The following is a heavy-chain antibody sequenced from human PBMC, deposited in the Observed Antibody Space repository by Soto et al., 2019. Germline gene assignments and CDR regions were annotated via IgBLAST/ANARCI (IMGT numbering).Heavy chain of an antibody. CDR3: ASIILTGPIVDY. D-gene: IGHD3-9*01. CDR1: GFTFSSYW. J-gene: IGHJ4*02. CDR2: IRGDGSGT. Sequence: EVQLVESGGGLVQPGGSLRLSCAASGFTFSSYWMHWVRQAPGKGLMWVSRIRGDGSGTNYADSVKGRFTISRDNAKNKLYLPMNSLRADYTAVYYCASIILTGPIVDYWGQGTLVTVSS. V-gene: IGHV3-74*01.